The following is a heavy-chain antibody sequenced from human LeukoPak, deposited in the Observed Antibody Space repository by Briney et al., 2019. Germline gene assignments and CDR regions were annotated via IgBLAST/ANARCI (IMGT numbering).Heavy chain of an antibody. D-gene: IGHD3-22*01. V-gene: IGHV3-23*01. CDR2: ISGSGGST. Sequence: GGSLRLSCAASGFTFSSYAMSWVRQAPGKGLEWVSAISGSGGSTYYADSVKGRFTISRDNSKNTLSLQMNSLRAEDTAVYYCASLALKYYYYDSSGRWYWGQGTLVTVSS. J-gene: IGHJ4*02. CDR1: GFTFSSYA. CDR3: ASLALKYYYYDSSGRWY.